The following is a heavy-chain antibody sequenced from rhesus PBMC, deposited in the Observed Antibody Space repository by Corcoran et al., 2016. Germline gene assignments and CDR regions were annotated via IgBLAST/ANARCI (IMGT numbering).Heavy chain of an antibody. V-gene: IGHV4S7*01. CDR3: ARVCSSGWSGGYFDY. J-gene: IGHJ4*01. CDR1: GGSISGGYG. CDR2: IYSSSGNT. D-gene: IGHD6S26*01. Sequence: QVQLQESGPGLLKPSETLSLTCAVSGGSISGGYGWGWIRQPPGKGLEWIGRIYSSSGNTYYNPSLKCRVTISTDTSKNQFSLKLSSVTAADTAVYYCARVCSSGWSGGYFDYWGQGVLVTVSS.